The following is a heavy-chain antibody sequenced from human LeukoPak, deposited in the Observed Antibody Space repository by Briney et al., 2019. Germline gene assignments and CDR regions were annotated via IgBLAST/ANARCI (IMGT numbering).Heavy chain of an antibody. Sequence: GGSLRLSCAASGFTFSSYAMSWVRQAPGKGLEWVSAISGSGGSTYYADSVKGRFTISRDNSKDTLYLQMNGLRAEDTAVYFCAKQSAGSAAWYSLHYDFWGQGTLVTVSS. V-gene: IGHV3-23*01. CDR1: GFTFSSYA. CDR3: AKQSAGSAAWYSLHYDF. D-gene: IGHD6-13*01. J-gene: IGHJ4*02. CDR2: ISGSGGST.